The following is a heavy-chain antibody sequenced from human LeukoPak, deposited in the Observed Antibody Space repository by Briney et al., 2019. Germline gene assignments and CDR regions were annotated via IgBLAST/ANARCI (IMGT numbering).Heavy chain of an antibody. Sequence: ASVKVSCKASGYTFTSYAMNWVRQAPGQGLEWMGWIDTNTGNPTYAQGFTGRFVFSLDTSVSTAYLQISSLKAEDTAVYYCARRPYCTNGVCYGELGFDPWGQGTLVTVSS. D-gene: IGHD2-8*01. CDR2: IDTNTGNP. J-gene: IGHJ5*02. V-gene: IGHV7-4-1*02. CDR1: GYTFTSYA. CDR3: ARRPYCTNGVCYGELGFDP.